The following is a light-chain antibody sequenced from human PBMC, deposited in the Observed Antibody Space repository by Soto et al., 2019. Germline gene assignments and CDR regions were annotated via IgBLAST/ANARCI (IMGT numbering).Light chain of an antibody. V-gene: IGLV2-14*01. J-gene: IGLJ2*01. CDR1: SSDVGGYNY. CDR2: YVS. CDR3: SSYTSSIVV. Sequence: QSALTQPASVSGSPGQSITISCTGTSSDVGGYNYVSWYQQHPGKAPKLMIYYVSNRPSGVYNRFSGSKSGNTASLTISGLQAEDEADYYCSSYTSSIVVFGGGTKLTVL.